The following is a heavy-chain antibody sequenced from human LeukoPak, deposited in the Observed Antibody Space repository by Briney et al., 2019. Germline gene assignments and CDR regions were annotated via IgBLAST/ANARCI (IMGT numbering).Heavy chain of an antibody. CDR3: ARDKVVGATYLDY. CDR2: IKQDGTEK. Sequence: GGSLRLSCAASGFTFSSYWMSWVRQAPGKGLEWVANIKQDGTEKYYVDSVKGRFTISRDNAKNSVYLQMNSLRAEDTAVYYCARDKVVGATYLDYWGQGTLVTVSS. J-gene: IGHJ4*02. D-gene: IGHD2-15*01. V-gene: IGHV3-7*01. CDR1: GFTFSSYW.